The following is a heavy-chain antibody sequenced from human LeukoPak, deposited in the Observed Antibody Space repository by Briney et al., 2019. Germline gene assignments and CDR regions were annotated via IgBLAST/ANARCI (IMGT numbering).Heavy chain of an antibody. V-gene: IGHV3-23*01. CDR2: ISGSGGST. CDR1: GFTFSSYA. CDR3: AKIIAVAVPFDY. D-gene: IGHD6-19*01. J-gene: IGHJ4*02. Sequence: GGSLRLSCAASGFTFSSYAMSWVRQAPGKGLECGSAISGSGGSTYYADSVKGGSTISRDNSKNTLYLQMNSLRAEDTAVYYCAKIIAVAVPFDYWGQGTLVTVSS.